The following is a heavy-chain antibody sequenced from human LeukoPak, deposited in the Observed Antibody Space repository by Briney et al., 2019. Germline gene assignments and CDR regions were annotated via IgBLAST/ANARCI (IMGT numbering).Heavy chain of an antibody. V-gene: IGHV1-24*01. CDR3: ATGSKRRYFDWLLYPFDY. CDR2: FDPEDGET. Sequence: ASVKVSCKVSGYTLTELSMHWVRQAPGKGLEWMGGFDPEDGETIYAQKFQGRVTMTEDTSTDTAYMELSSLRSEDTAVYYCATGSKRRYFDWLLYPFDYWGQGTLVTVSS. CDR1: GYTLTELS. J-gene: IGHJ4*02. D-gene: IGHD3-9*01.